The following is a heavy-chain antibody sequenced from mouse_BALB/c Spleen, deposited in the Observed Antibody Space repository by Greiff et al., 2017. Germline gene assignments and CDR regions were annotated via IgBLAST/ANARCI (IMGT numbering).Heavy chain of an antibody. D-gene: IGHD2-4*01. J-gene: IGHJ3*01. CDR1: GYSITSGYF. CDR2: ISYDGSN. CDR3: ARGGYDDYDGFAY. Sequence: EVQLQQSGPGLVKPSQSLSLTCSVTGYSITSGYFWYWIRQFPGNKLEWMGYISYDGSNKYNPSLKNRISITRDTSKNQFFLKLNSVTTEDTATYYCARGGYDDYDGFAYWGQGTLVTVSA. V-gene: IGHV3-6*02.